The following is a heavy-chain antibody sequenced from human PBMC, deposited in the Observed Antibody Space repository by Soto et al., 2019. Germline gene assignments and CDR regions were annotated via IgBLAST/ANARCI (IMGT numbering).Heavy chain of an antibody. V-gene: IGHV4-34*01. D-gene: IGHD6-19*01. CDR1: GGSFSGYY. J-gene: IGHJ4*02. CDR3: ARGGLLPDY. CDR2: LNHSGST. Sequence: SETLSLTCAVYGGSFSGYYWSWIRQPPGKGLEWIGELNHSGSTNYNPSLKSRVTISVDTSKNHFSLKLSSVTAADAAVYYCARGGLLPDYWGQGTLVTVSS.